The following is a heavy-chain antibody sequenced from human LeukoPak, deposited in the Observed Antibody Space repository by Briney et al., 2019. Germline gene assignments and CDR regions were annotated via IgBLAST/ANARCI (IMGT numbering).Heavy chain of an antibody. CDR1: GYTSTGYY. CDR3: ARSRDVDTAMAS. Sequence: ASVKVSCKASGYTSTGYYMHWVRQAPGQGLEWMGWINPNSGGTNYAQKFQGRVTMTRDTSISTAYMELSRLRSDDTAVYYCARSRDVDTAMASWGQGTLVTVSS. V-gene: IGHV1-2*02. D-gene: IGHD5-18*01. CDR2: INPNSGGT. J-gene: IGHJ4*02.